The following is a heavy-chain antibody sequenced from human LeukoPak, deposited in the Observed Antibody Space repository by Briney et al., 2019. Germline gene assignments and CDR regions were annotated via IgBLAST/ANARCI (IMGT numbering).Heavy chain of an antibody. CDR2: IIPNIGTA. CDR3: ARVPATVTTVIWFDP. CDR1: GGTFSSYA. V-gene: IGHV1-69*13. D-gene: IGHD4-17*01. J-gene: IGHJ5*02. Sequence: SVKVSCKASGGTFSSYAISWVRQAPGQGLEWMGWIIPNIGTANYAQKFQGRVTITADESTSTAYMELRSLRSEDTAVYYCARVPATVTTVIWFDPWGEGTLVTVSS.